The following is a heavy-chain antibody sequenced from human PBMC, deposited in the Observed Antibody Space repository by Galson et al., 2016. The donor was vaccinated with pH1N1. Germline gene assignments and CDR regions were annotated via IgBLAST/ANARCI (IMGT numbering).Heavy chain of an antibody. Sequence: VSGGSISSRNWWSWVRQPPGQGLEWIGEIYHIGGTNCNPSLKSRVTISLDKSKNHFSLNLASVTAADTAVYYCARDGGDYGGAGQYKYFDTWGQGTLVTVSS. V-gene: IGHV4-4*02. J-gene: IGHJ5*02. CDR3: ARDGGDYGGAGQYKYFDT. CDR2: IYHIGGT. D-gene: IGHD4-23*01. CDR1: GGSISSRNW.